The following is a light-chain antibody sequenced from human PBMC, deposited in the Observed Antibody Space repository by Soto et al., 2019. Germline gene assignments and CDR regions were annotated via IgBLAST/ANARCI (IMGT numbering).Light chain of an antibody. CDR3: QQYADWPRP. Sequence: EEVITQSPSTVSVSPGERATLSCRASQSVSNNLVWYQQKPGQAPRLLIYDASTRATGIPARFSGSGSGTEFTLTISSLQSGDFAVYYCQQYADWPRPFGQGTKAAIK. V-gene: IGKV3-15*01. J-gene: IGKJ1*01. CDR2: DAS. CDR1: QSVSNN.